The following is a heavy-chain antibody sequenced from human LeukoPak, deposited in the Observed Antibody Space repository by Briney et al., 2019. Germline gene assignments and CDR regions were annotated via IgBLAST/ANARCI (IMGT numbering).Heavy chain of an antibody. V-gene: IGHV1-8*01. CDR2: MNPNSGNT. D-gene: IGHD2-2*02. Sequence: ASVKVSCKASGYTFTSYDINWVRQATGQGLEWMGWMNPNSGNTGYAQKFQGRVTITADESTSTAYMELSSLRFEDTAVYYCARDIGYCSSTSCYRAFDIWGQGTMVTVSS. CDR3: ARDIGYCSSTSCYRAFDI. J-gene: IGHJ3*02. CDR1: GYTFTSYD.